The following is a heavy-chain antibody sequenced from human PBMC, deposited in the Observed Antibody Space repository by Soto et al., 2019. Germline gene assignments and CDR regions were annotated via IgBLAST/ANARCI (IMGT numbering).Heavy chain of an antibody. D-gene: IGHD3-3*01. CDR1: GYNFAGYW. V-gene: IGHV5-51*01. Sequence: GESLKLSCKGSGYNFAGYWIAWVRQMPGKGLELMGIIYPSDSDTRYRPSFQGQVTISADKSISSAYLQWSSLRASDTAMYYCARGGVSTRTFDYWGQGTPVTVSS. CDR2: IYPSDSDT. J-gene: IGHJ4*02. CDR3: ARGGVSTRTFDY.